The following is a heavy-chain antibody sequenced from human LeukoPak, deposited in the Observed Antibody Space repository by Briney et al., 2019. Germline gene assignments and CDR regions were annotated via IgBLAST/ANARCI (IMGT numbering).Heavy chain of an antibody. CDR1: GFTFSSYS. V-gene: IGHV3-21*01. CDR2: ISSSSSYI. CDR3: ARATDRPDYFDY. Sequence: GGSLRLSCAASGFTFSSYSMNWVRQAPGKGLEWVSSISSSSSYIYYADSVKGRFTISRDNAKNSLYLQMNSLRAEDTAVYYCARATDRPDYFDYWGQGTLVTVSS. D-gene: IGHD1-14*01. J-gene: IGHJ4*02.